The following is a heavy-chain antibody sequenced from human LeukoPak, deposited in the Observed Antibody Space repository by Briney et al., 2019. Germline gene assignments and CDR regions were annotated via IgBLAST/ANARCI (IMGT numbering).Heavy chain of an antibody. D-gene: IGHD5-18*01. J-gene: IGHJ5*02. CDR3: ARDKYSYGSNWFDP. CDR2: IYYSGST. V-gene: IGHV4-61*08. Sequence: SETLSLTCTVSGGSISSGDYYWSWIRQPPGKGLEWIGYIYYSGSTNYNPSLKSRVTISVDTSKNQFSLKLSSVTAADTAVYYCARDKYSYGSNWFDPWGQGTLVTVSS. CDR1: GGSISSGDYY.